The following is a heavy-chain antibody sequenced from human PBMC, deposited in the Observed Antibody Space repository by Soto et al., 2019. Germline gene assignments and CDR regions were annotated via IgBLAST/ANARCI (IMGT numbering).Heavy chain of an antibody. V-gene: IGHV5-10-1*01. D-gene: IGHD3-22*01. CDR2: IDPSDSYT. CDR3: ARHPDYYDRSGYYYLDF. J-gene: IGHJ4*02. Sequence: GESLKISCKGSGYSFPSYWISWVRQMPGKGLEWMGRIDPSDSYTNYSPSFEGHVTISADKSISTAYLQWSSLKASDTAMYYCARHPDYYDRSGYYYLDFWGQGTLVTVSS. CDR1: GYSFPSYW.